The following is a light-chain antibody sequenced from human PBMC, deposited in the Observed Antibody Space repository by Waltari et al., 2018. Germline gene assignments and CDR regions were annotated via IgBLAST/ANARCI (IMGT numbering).Light chain of an antibody. CDR1: SRGVVGFHL. CDR3: CSYTGPSTLV. CDR2: GAT. Sequence: QSALTQPASVSGSPGQTITISCSGSSRGVVGFHLVSWYQQHPGLAPKLIIYGATKRPSGVSERFSGSKSSGAASLTISGLQVDDEGEYFCCSYTGPSTLVFGGGTKLTVL. V-gene: IGLV2-23*01. J-gene: IGLJ2*01.